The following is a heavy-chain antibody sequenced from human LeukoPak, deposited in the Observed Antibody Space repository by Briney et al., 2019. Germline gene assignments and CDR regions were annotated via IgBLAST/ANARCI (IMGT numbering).Heavy chain of an antibody. CDR3: ARLRGIGSSSSLDY. J-gene: IGHJ4*02. CDR1: GGSISRYY. Sequence: SETLSLTCTVSGGSISRYYWSWIRQPPGKGLEWIGYIYTSGSTNYNPSLKSRVTISVDTSKNQFSLKLSSVTAADTAVYYCARLRGIGSSSSLDYWGQGTLVTVSS. CDR2: IYTSGST. V-gene: IGHV4-4*09. D-gene: IGHD6-6*01.